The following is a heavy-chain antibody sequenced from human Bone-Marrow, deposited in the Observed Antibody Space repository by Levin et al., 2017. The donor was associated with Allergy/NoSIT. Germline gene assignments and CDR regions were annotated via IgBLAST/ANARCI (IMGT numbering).Heavy chain of an antibody. D-gene: IGHD2-21*02. CDR3: AITYCGGDCYSRVRWYFDL. Sequence: PVASVKVSCKASGGTFSSYAISWVRQAPGQGLEWMGGIIPIFGTANYAQKFQGRVTITADKSTSTAYMELSSLRSEDTAVYYCAITYCGGDCYSRVRWYFDLWGRGTLVTVSS. CDR1: GGTFSSYA. V-gene: IGHV1-69*06. CDR2: IIPIFGTA. J-gene: IGHJ2*01.